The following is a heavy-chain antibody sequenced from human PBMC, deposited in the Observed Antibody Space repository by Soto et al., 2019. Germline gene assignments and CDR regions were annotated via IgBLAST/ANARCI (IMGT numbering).Heavy chain of an antibody. J-gene: IGHJ4*02. CDR1: GFTFRNYA. V-gene: IGHV3-30-3*01. CDR2: ISYDGSNK. Sequence: QVQLVESGGGVVQPGWSLRLSCAASGFTFRNYAMHWVRQAPVKGLEWVALISYDGSNKYYADSVKGRLTISRDNSKNTLFLQMNSLRAEDTAVYYCARGVGATTDDPYDHFWGQGTLVTVSS. D-gene: IGHD1-26*01. CDR3: ARGVGATTDDPYDHF.